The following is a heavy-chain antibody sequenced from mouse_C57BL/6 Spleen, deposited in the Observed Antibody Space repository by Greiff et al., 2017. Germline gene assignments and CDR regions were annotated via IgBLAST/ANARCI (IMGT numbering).Heavy chain of an antibody. CDR2: ISSGSSTI. J-gene: IGHJ1*03. CDR1: GFTFSDYG. Sequence: EVNLVESGGGLVKPGGSLKISCAASGFTFSDYGMHWVRQAPEKGLEWVAYISSGSSTIYYAETVKGRVTISRDNAKNTLFLQITSLRSDDTAMYYCSRHSYLYFDVWGTGTTVTVSS. CDR3: SRHSYLYFDV. V-gene: IGHV5-17*01.